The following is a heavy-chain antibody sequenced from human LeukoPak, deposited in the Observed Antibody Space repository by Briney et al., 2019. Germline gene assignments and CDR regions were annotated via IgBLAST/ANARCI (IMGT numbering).Heavy chain of an antibody. D-gene: IGHD3-10*01. CDR1: GYTFTGYY. V-gene: IGHV1-2*02. CDR2: IKPNSGGT. Sequence: ASVKVSCKASGYTFTGYYMHWVRQAPGQGLEWMGWIKPNSGGTNYAQKFQGRVTMTRDTSIRTAYMELSRLRSDDPAVYYCAREFSGNPGYYGMDVWGQGTTVTVSS. J-gene: IGHJ6*02. CDR3: AREFSGNPGYYGMDV.